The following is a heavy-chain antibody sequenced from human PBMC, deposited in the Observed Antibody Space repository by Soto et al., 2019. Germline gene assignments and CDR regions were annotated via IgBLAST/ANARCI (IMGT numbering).Heavy chain of an antibody. J-gene: IGHJ4*02. CDR2: ISYDGSNK. D-gene: IGHD1-7*01. CDR3: AKDLKLELRVPGPGY. Sequence: GGSLRLSCAASGFTFSSYGMHWVRQAPGKGLEWVAVISYDGSNKYYADSVKGRFTISRDNSKNTLYLQMNSLGAEDTAVYYCAKDLKLELRVPGPGYWGQGTLVTVSS. V-gene: IGHV3-30*18. CDR1: GFTFSSYG.